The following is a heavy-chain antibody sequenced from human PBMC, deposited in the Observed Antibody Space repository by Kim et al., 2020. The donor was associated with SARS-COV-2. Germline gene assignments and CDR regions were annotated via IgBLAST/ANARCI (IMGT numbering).Heavy chain of an antibody. V-gene: IGHV3-48*03. CDR2: ITTSGNTV. D-gene: IGHD3-10*01. CDR3: ARETPGIRGVACDI. CDR1: EFTLSSYE. J-gene: IGHJ3*02. Sequence: GGSLRLSCEASEFTLSSYEMNWVRQAPGKGLEWVSYITTSGNTVHYADSVRGRFTVSRDNAKNSLYVQMNSLRAEDTAVYYCARETPGIRGVACDIWGQGTMVTVSS.